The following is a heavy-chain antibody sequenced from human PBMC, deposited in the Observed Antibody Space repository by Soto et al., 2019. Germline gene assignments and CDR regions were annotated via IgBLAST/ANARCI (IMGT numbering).Heavy chain of an antibody. D-gene: IGHD4-4*01. CDR1: GYSFTSYW. CDR3: ARHSTVRCYYYGMDV. Sequence: GESLKISGKGSGYSFTSYWIGWVRQMPGKGLEWMGIIYPGDSDTRYSPSFQGQVTISADKSISTAYLQWSSLKASDTAMYYCARHSTVRCYYYGMDVWGQGTTVTVSS. V-gene: IGHV5-51*01. CDR2: IYPGDSDT. J-gene: IGHJ6*02.